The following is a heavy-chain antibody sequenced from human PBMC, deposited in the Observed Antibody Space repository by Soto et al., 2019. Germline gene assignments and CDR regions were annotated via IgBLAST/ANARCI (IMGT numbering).Heavy chain of an antibody. V-gene: IGHV5-51*01. CDR2: IYPGDSDT. CDR3: ARPADYVWGSYRYFDY. Sequence: LGESLKISCKGSGYSFTSYWIGWVRQMPGKGLEWMGIIYPGDSDTRYSPSFQGQVTISADKSISTAYLQWSSLKASDTAMYYCARPADYVWGSYRYFDYWGQGTLVTVSS. D-gene: IGHD3-16*02. J-gene: IGHJ4*02. CDR1: GYSFTSYW.